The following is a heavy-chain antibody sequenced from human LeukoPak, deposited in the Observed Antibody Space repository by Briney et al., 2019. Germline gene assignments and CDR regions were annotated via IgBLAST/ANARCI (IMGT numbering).Heavy chain of an antibody. CDR2: IRSSTGTT. CDR1: GFTFNSYT. J-gene: IGHJ4*02. CDR3: ARDEKYAFDH. Sequence: GGSLRLSCAASGFTFNSYTMNWVRQAPGKGLEWVSYIRSSTGTTLYADSVKGRFTISTDNAKNSVYLQMASLRAEDTAVYFCARDEKYAFDHWGQGTLVTVSS. V-gene: IGHV3-48*01.